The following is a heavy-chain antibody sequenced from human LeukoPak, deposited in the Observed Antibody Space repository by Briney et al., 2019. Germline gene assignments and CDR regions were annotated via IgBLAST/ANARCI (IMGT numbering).Heavy chain of an antibody. V-gene: IGHV4-39*01. CDR3: ARQVQLEPPHGMDV. D-gene: IGHD1-1*01. CDR1: GGSISSSSYY. CDR2: IYYSGST. J-gene: IGHJ6*02. Sequence: PSETLSLTCTVSGGSISSSSYYWGWIRQPPGKGLEWIGSIYYSGSTYYNPSLKSRVTISVDTSKNQFSLKLSSVTAADTAVYYCARQVQLEPPHGMDVWGQGTTVTVSS.